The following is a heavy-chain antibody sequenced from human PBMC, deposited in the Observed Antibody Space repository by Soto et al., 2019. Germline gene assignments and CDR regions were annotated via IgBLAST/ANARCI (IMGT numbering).Heavy chain of an antibody. CDR3: TRYYVQRGGEVDYGMDV. J-gene: IGHJ6*02. CDR1: GFIFSDSE. Sequence: EVQLVESGGGLVQPGGSLKLSCAGSGFIFSDSEIQWGRQASGKGLEWVGRIRSKADGYAIAYSASVKGRFIVSRDDSKNTAYLQMNSRKTEDTAVYYCTRYYVQRGGEVDYGMDVWGQGTTVTVSS. V-gene: IGHV3-73*01. D-gene: IGHD2-21*01. CDR2: IRSKADGYAI.